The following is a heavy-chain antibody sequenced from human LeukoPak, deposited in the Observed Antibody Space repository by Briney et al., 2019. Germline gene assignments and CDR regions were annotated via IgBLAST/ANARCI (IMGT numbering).Heavy chain of an antibody. D-gene: IGHD3-10*01. J-gene: IGHJ4*02. CDR1: GGTFSSYA. V-gene: IGHV1-18*01. CDR2: ISAYNGNT. CDR3: ARAHITMVRGVFDY. Sequence: ASVKVSCKASGGTFSSYAISWVRQAPGQGLEWMGWISAYNGNTNYAQKLQGRVTMTTDTSTSTAYMELRSLRSDDTAVYYCARAHITMVRGVFDYWGQGTLVTVSS.